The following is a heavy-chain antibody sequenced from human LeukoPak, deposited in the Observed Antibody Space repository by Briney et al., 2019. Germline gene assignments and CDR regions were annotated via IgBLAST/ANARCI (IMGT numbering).Heavy chain of an antibody. Sequence: GASVKVSCKASGGTLSRYAISWVRQAPGQGLEWMGGIIPIFGTANYAQKFQGRVTITTDESTSTAYMELSSLRSEDTAVYYCASGMVRGDLGYLDYWGQGTLVTVPS. D-gene: IGHD3-10*01. CDR2: IIPIFGTA. V-gene: IGHV1-69*05. J-gene: IGHJ4*02. CDR1: GGTLSRYA. CDR3: ASGMVRGDLGYLDY.